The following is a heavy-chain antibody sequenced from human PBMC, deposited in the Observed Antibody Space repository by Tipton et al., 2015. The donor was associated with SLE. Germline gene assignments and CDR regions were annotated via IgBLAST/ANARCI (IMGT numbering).Heavy chain of an antibody. J-gene: IGHJ6*03. CDR2: INPNSGGT. V-gene: IGHV1-2*06. CDR1: GYTFTDFN. CDR3: AGSLEWLREPGYMDV. D-gene: IGHD3-3*01. Sequence: QLVQSGAEVKKPGASLKVSCKASGYTFTDFNIHWVRQTPGQGLEWMGRINPNSGGTNYAQKFQGRVTMTRDTSISTAYMELSRLRSDDTAVYYCAGSLEWLREPGYMDVWGKGTTVTVSS.